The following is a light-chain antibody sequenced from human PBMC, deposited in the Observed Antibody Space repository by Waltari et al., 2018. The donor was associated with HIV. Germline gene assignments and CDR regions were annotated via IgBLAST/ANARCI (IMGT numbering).Light chain of an antibody. CDR2: ATS. CDR1: QSVSTGY. CDR3: QQFDTSPPWT. J-gene: IGKJ1*01. Sequence: EIVLTQYPDTLSLSPGERATLSSRASQSVSTGYVAWYQQKPGQAPRLLIYATSRRTAGIPDRFRGSGSGTDFTLTISGLEPEDFAVYYCQQFDTSPPWTFGQGTKVEIK. V-gene: IGKV3-20*01.